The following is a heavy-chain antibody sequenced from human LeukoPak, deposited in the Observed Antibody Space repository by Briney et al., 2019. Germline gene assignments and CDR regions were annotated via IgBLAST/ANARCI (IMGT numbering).Heavy chain of an antibody. CDR2: IKRDGAET. V-gene: IGHV3-7*01. D-gene: IGHD5-18*01. CDR3: ARRATTERGHSYGLDF. Sequence: GGSLRLSCAASELTLSNYCMTWVRQGPGKGLEWVATIKRDGAETYYVDSVRGRFTISRDNAKNSLYLQMNSLRVEDTAMYYCARRATTERGHSYGLDFWGQGTLVTVSS. CDR1: ELTLSNYC. J-gene: IGHJ4*02.